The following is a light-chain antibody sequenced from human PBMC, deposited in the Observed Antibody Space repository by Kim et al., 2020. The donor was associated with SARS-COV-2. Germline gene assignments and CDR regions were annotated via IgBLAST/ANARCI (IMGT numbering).Light chain of an antibody. V-gene: IGLV2-14*03. CDR2: DVF. J-gene: IGLJ1*01. CDR3: TSYRSTGYV. Sequence: QSALTQPASVSGSPGQSITISCTGTSSDVGGYNYVSWYQQYPGKAPKLMIYDVFKRPSGISNLFSGSKSGNTASLTISGLQAEDEADYYCTSYRSTGYVFGTGTKVTVL. CDR1: SSDVGGYNY.